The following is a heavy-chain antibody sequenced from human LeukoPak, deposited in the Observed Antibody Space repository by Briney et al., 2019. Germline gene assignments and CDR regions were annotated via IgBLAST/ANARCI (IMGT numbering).Heavy chain of an antibody. V-gene: IGHV4-59*08. D-gene: IGHD6-19*01. CDR1: GDSISSNY. J-gene: IGHJ4*02. Sequence: SETLSLTCTVSGDSISSNYWSWIRQPPGKGLEWIGYIYNSGSTYYNPSLTSRVTISVDTSRDQFSLRLSSVTAADTAVYYCARHGSRAVAGYFDSWGQGTLVTVSS. CDR3: ARHGSRAVAGYFDS. CDR2: IYNSGST.